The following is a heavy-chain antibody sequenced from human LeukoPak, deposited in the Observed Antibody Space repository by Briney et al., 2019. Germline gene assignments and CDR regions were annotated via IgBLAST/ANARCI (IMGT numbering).Heavy chain of an antibody. CDR1: GGSFSGYY. Sequence: SETLSLTCAVYGGSFSGYYWSWIRQPPGKGLEWIGEINHSGSTNYNPSLKSRVTISVDTSKNQFSLKLSSVTAADTAVYYCARGLSRSHYYYDSSGYPYYYYYGMDVWGQGTTVTVSS. V-gene: IGHV4-34*01. CDR3: ARGLSRSHYYYDSSGYPYYYYYGMDV. CDR2: INHSGST. D-gene: IGHD3-22*01. J-gene: IGHJ6*02.